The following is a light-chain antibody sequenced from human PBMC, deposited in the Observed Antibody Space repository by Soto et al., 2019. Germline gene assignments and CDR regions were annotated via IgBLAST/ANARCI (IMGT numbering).Light chain of an antibody. CDR3: RQATHGPHT. CDR1: QSLVHDDGNTY. Sequence: DVVMTQSPLSLPVTLGQPASIPCRSGQSLVHDDGNTYLNWFHQRPGQSPRRLIYEVSNRDSGVPDRFSGSGSGTDFTLKISRVEAEDVGVYYCRQATHGPHTFGQGTKLEI. V-gene: IGKV2-30*02. J-gene: IGKJ2*01. CDR2: EVS.